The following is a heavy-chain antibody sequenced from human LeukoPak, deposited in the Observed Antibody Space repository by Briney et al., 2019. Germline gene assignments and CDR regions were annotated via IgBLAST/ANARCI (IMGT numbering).Heavy chain of an antibody. V-gene: IGHV1-69*01. Sequence: SVKVSCKASGGTFSSYAISWVRQAPGQGLEWMGGIIPIFGTANYAQKFQGRVTITADESTSTAYMELSSLRSEDTAVYYCARDKEDILTGYQGYYYSGMDVGGKGTPVTVSP. CDR2: IIPIFGTA. CDR1: GGTFSSYA. CDR3: ARDKEDILTGYQGYYYSGMDV. D-gene: IGHD3-9*01. J-gene: IGHJ6*04.